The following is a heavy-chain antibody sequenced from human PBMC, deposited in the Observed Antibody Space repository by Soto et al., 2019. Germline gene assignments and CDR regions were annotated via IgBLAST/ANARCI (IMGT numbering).Heavy chain of an antibody. CDR1: GFTFSSYS. Sequence: EVQLVESGGGLVKPGGSLRLSCAASGFTFSSYSMNWVRQAPGKGLEWVSSISSSSSYIYYADSVKGRFTISRDNAKNSLYLQMNRLRAGDTAVYYCASAGPYSSSLVRSWGQGTLVTVSS. D-gene: IGHD6-13*01. CDR2: ISSSSSYI. V-gene: IGHV3-21*01. J-gene: IGHJ5*02. CDR3: ASAGPYSSSLVRS.